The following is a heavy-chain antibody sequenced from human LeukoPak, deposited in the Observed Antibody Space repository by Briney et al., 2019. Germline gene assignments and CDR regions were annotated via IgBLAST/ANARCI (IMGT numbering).Heavy chain of an antibody. CDR3: ARGNGPVYYDYVWVPFGY. J-gene: IGHJ4*02. CDR1: GGSFSGYY. Sequence: SETLSLTCAVYGGSFSGYYWSWIRQPPGKGLEWIGEINHSGSTNYNPSLKSRVTISVDTSKNQFSLKLSSVTAADTAVYYCARGNGPVYYDYVWVPFGYWGQGTLVTVSS. D-gene: IGHD3-16*01. V-gene: IGHV4-34*01. CDR2: INHSGST.